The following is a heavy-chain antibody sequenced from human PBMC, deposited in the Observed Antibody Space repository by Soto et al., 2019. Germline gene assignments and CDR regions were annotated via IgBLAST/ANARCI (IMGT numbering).Heavy chain of an antibody. D-gene: IGHD4-17*01. CDR2: ISSTGTYI. J-gene: IGHJ4*02. CDR1: GFAFSNYN. CDR3: ERSMTTVTKTRFDY. Sequence: EVQLVESGGGLVKPGGSLRLSCAVSGFAFSNYNINWVRQAPGKGLEWVSSISSTGTYIYYADSVKGRFTISRDNAKNSLYLQMHSLRAEDKAVYYCERSMTTVTKTRFDYWGQGTLVTVSS. V-gene: IGHV3-21*01.